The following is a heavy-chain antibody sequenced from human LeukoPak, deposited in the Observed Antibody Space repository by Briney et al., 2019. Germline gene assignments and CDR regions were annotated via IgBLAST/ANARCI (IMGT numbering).Heavy chain of an antibody. CDR3: AKGRSGIAAAGTYYFDY. D-gene: IGHD6-13*01. CDR1: GFTFSAYE. CDR2: IGSSGSTV. V-gene: IGHV3-48*03. Sequence: GGSLRLSCAASGFTFSAYEMNWVRQAPGKGLEWVSYIGSSGSTVYYADSVKGRFTISRDNAKNSLYLQMNSLRAEDTALYYCAKGRSGIAAAGTYYFDYWGQGTLVTVSS. J-gene: IGHJ4*02.